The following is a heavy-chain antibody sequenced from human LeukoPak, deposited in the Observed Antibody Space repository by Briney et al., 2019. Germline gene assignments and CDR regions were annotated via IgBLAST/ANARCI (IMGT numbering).Heavy chain of an antibody. CDR3: ASRGLVGVTDAFDI. D-gene: IGHD1-26*01. CDR1: GFTFSSYA. V-gene: IGHV3-23*01. J-gene: IGHJ3*02. CDR2: FSGSSSNT. Sequence: GASLRLSCAASGFTFSSYAMGWVRQAPGKGLEWVSTFSGSSSNTYYADSVKGRFTISRDNSKNTLYLQMNSLRAEDTAIYYCASRGLVGVTDAFDIWGQGTMVTVSS.